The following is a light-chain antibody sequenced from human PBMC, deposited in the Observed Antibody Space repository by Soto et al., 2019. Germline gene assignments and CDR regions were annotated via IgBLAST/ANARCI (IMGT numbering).Light chain of an antibody. J-gene: IGLJ1*01. CDR3: CSYAGSYTHV. V-gene: IGLV2-11*01. CDR1: SSDVGGYNY. CDR2: DVS. Sequence: QSALTQPHSVCGSPGQSVTISCTGTSSDVGGYNYVSWYQHHPGKAPKLIIYDVSERPSGVPDRFSGSKSGNTGNTASLTISGLQAEDEADYYCCSYAGSYTHVFGSGTKLTVL.